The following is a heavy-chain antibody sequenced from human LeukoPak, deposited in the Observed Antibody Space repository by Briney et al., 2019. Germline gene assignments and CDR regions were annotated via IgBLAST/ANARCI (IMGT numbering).Heavy chain of an antibody. D-gene: IGHD4-23*01. CDR1: GGTFSSYA. Sequence: SVKVSCKASGGTFSSYAISWVRQAPGQGLEWMGGIIPIFGTANYAQKFQGRVTITTDESTSTAYMELSSLRSEDTAVYYYARGSSAVVTPTEYFQHWGQGTLVTVSS. CDR3: ARGSSAVVTPTEYFQH. J-gene: IGHJ1*01. CDR2: IIPIFGTA. V-gene: IGHV1-69*05.